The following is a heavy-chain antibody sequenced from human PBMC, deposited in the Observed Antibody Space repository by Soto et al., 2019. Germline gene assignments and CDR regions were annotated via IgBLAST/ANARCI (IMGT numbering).Heavy chain of an antibody. CDR1: GASISRFY. J-gene: IGHJ4*02. V-gene: IGHV4-59*01. Sequence: QVQLQESGPGLVKPSETMSLTCSASGASISRFYWNWIRQPPGKGLEWIGHIYNGERTNYNPSLKSRFTISVDTSKNQFCLMLTSVTAADTAVYHCAQTTGWPGLDYWSQGTLVTVSS. CDR2: IYNGERT. D-gene: IGHD6-19*01. CDR3: AQTTGWPGLDY.